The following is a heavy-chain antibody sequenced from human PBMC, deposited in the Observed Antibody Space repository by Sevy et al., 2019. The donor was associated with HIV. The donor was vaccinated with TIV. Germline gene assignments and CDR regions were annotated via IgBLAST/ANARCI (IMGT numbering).Heavy chain of an antibody. J-gene: IGHJ3*02. CDR3: ARGRYDSTGYYIYDSFDI. CDR2: LYVGGST. Sequence: GGSVRLSCAASGFSVSGIYMSWVRQAPGKGLEWVSVLYVGGSTYYADSVKGRFTISRDNSKNTLYLEMSSLRAEDTAIYYCARGRYDSTGYYIYDSFDIWGQGTMVTVSS. D-gene: IGHD3-22*01. V-gene: IGHV3-53*01. CDR1: GFSVSGIY.